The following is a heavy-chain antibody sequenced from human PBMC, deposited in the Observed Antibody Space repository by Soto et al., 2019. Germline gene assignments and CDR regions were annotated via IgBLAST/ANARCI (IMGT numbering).Heavy chain of an antibody. J-gene: IGHJ6*02. CDR3: ARGSVVVPAAPPYYYYGMDV. CDR2: IIPIFGTA. CDR1: GGTFSSYA. Sequence: QVQLVQSGAEVKKPGSSVKVSCKASGGTFSSYAISWVRQAPGQGLEWMGGIIPIFGTANYAQKFQGRVTITADKSTSTAYRELSSLRSEDTAVYYCARGSVVVPAAPPYYYYGMDVWGQGTTVTVSS. D-gene: IGHD2-2*01. V-gene: IGHV1-69*06.